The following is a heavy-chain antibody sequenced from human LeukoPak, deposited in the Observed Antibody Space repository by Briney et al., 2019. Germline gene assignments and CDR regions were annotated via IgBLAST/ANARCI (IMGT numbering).Heavy chain of an antibody. D-gene: IGHD3-9*01. V-gene: IGHV4-34*01. CDR3: ARDGDYDILTGHV. CDR1: GGSFSGYY. J-gene: IGHJ6*02. CDR2: INHSGST. Sequence: SETLSLTCAVYGGSFSGYYWCWIRQPPGKGLEWIGEINHSGSTNYNPSLKSRVTISVDTSKNQFSLELSSVTAADTAVYYCARDGDYDILTGHVWGQGTTVTVSS.